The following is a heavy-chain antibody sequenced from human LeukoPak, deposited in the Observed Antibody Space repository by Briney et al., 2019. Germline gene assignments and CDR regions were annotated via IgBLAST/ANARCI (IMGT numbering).Heavy chain of an antibody. V-gene: IGHV4-59*08. CDR1: GGSISSYY. CDR2: IYYSGST. Sequence: PSETLSLTCTVSGGSISSYYWSWIRQPPGKGLEWIGYIYYSGSTYYNPSLKSRVTISVDTSKNQFSLKLSSVTAADTAVYYCARGYSSSEFIDYWGQGTLVTVSS. CDR3: ARGYSSSEFIDY. D-gene: IGHD6-13*01. J-gene: IGHJ4*02.